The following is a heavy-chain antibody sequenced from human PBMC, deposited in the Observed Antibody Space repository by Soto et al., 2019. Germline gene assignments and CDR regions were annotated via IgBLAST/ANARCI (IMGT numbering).Heavy chain of an antibody. CDR3: AKDDSGYEFSHKYGMYV. CDR1: GFTFSSYA. CDR2: ISGSGGST. J-gene: IGHJ6*02. Sequence: EVQLLESGGGLAQPGGSLRLSCAASGFTFSSYAVSWVRQAPGKGLEWVSAISGSGGSTYYVAAVMGRFTISRDNSKNTLYLQMNSLRAEDTAVYYCAKDDSGYEFSHKYGMYVWGQGTTVTVSS. V-gene: IGHV3-23*01. D-gene: IGHD5-12*01.